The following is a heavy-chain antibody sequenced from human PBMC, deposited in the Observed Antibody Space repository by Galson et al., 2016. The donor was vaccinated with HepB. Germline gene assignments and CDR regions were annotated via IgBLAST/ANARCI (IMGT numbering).Heavy chain of an antibody. J-gene: IGHJ4*02. Sequence: SLRLSCAASGFTFVTYAMYWVRQAPSKGLEWVALISFDGGKITYAESVKGRFTISRDNSKNALYLQMNSLGAEDTAVYYCASLLVTATPDYWGQGTLVTVSS. CDR3: ASLLVTATPDY. CDR1: GFTFVTYA. CDR2: ISFDGGKI. D-gene: IGHD2-15*01. V-gene: IGHV3-30-3*01.